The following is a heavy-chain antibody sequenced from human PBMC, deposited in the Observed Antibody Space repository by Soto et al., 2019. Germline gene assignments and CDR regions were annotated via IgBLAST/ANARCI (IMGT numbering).Heavy chain of an antibody. D-gene: IGHD5-12*01. V-gene: IGHV3-33*01. Sequence: SLRLSCAASGFTFSSYGMHWVRQAPGKGLEWVAVIWYDGSNKYYADSVKGRFTISRDNSKNTLYLQMNSLRAEDTAVYYCASRIVATIQGAFDIWGQGTMVTVSS. CDR2: IWYDGSNK. CDR1: GFTFSSYG. CDR3: ASRIVATIQGAFDI. J-gene: IGHJ3*02.